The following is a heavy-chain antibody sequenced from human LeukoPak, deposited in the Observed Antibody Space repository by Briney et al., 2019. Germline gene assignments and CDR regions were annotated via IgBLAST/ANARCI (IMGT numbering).Heavy chain of an antibody. D-gene: IGHD2-21*02. V-gene: IGHV3-33*01. CDR1: GFTFSSYG. Sequence: PGRSLRLSCAASGFTFSSYGMHWVRQAPGKGLEWVAVIWYDGSNKYYADSVKGRLTISRDNSKNTLYLQMNSLRAEDTAVYYCARTPYCGGDCYPGVMDVWGQGTTVTVSS. CDR3: ARTPYCGGDCYPGVMDV. J-gene: IGHJ6*02. CDR2: IWYDGSNK.